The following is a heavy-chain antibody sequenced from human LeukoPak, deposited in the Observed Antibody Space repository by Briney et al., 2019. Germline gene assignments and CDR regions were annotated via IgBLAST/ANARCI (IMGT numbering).Heavy chain of an antibody. V-gene: IGHV1-69*13. CDR2: IIPSFGPA. CDR1: GGTFSNYA. J-gene: IGHJ4*02. D-gene: IGHD2-15*01. CDR3: ARGPPYCSGGSCYNYFDY. Sequence: GASVKVSCKASGGTFSNYAISWVRQAAGQGLEWMGGIIPSFGPADYAQKFQGRVSITADEFTGTVYMELSSLRSEDTAVYYCARGPPYCSGGSCYNYFDYWGQGTLVTVSS.